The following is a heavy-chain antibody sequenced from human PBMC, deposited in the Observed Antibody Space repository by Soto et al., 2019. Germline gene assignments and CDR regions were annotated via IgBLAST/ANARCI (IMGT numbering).Heavy chain of an antibody. J-gene: IGHJ6*02. D-gene: IGHD6-19*01. CDR2: TYYRSKWYN. V-gene: IGHV6-1*01. CDR1: GDSVSSNSAA. CDR3: ARAIAVAGTYYYYGMDV. Sequence: PSQTLSLTCAISGDSVSSNSAAWNWIGQSPSRGLEWLGRTYYRSKWYNDYAVSVKSRITINPDTPKNQFSLQLNSVTPEDTAVYYCARAIAVAGTYYYYGMDVWGQGTTVTVSS.